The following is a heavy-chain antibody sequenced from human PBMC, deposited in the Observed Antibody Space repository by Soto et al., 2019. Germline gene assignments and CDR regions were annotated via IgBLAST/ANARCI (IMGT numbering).Heavy chain of an antibody. CDR3: ARGILSLVRGVIIMRYAIDV. Sequence: LSLTFTVSGGSISSSSYYWGWIRQPPGKVLGWIGSIYYSGSTYYDPSLKSRVTISVDTSKNQFSLKLSSVTAADTAVYYCARGILSLVRGVIIMRYAIDVWVEGTTVTVPS. CDR1: GGSISSSSYY. V-gene: IGHV4-39*01. J-gene: IGHJ6*01. D-gene: IGHD3-10*01. CDR2: IYYSGST.